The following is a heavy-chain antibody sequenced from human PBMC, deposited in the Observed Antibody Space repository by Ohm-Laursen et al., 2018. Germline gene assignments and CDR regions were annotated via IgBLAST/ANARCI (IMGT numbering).Heavy chain of an antibody. V-gene: IGHV1-69*06. Sequence: SSVKDSCKASGGTFSSYAISWVRQAPGQGLEWMGGIIPIFGTANYAQKFQGRVTITADKSTSTAYMELSSLRSEDTAVYYCAREPYYYDSSGTFDYWGQGTLVTVSS. D-gene: IGHD3-22*01. CDR3: AREPYYYDSSGTFDY. CDR1: GGTFSSYA. J-gene: IGHJ4*02. CDR2: IIPIFGTA.